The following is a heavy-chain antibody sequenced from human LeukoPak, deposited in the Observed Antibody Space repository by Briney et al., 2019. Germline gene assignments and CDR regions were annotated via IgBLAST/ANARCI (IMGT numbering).Heavy chain of an antibody. Sequence: SETLSLTCTVSGGSISGYYWSWIRQPPGKGLEWIGYIYYRGSTNYSPSLKSRVTISVDTSKNQFSLKLNSVTAADTAVYYCARVVGDGYSDYWGQGTLVTVSS. CDR1: GGSISGYY. D-gene: IGHD5-24*01. J-gene: IGHJ4*02. V-gene: IGHV4-59*01. CDR2: IYYRGST. CDR3: ARVVGDGYSDY.